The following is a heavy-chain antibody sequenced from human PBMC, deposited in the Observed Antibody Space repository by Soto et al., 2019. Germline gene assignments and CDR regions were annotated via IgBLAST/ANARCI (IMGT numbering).Heavy chain of an antibody. CDR2: IWYDGSNK. J-gene: IGHJ6*02. CDR1: GFTFSSYG. CDR3: ARDRGAARPSEYYYYGMDV. Sequence: GGSLRLSCAASGFTFSSYGMHWVRQAPGKGLEWVAVIWYDGSNKYYADSVKGRFTISRDNSKNTLYLQMNSLRAEDTAVYYCARDRGAARPSEYYYYGMDVWGQGTTVTVSS. D-gene: IGHD6-6*01. V-gene: IGHV3-33*01.